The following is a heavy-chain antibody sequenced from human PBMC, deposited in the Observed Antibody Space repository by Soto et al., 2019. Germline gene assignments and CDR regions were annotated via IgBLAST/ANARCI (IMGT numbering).Heavy chain of an antibody. CDR1: GNTFSSYY. D-gene: IGHD3-22*01. V-gene: IGHV1-46*01. CDR2: INPSGGST. J-gene: IGHJ4*02. Sequence: ASVQVSCKASGNTFSSYYMHWVRQAPGHGLEWMGIINPSGGSTTYAQKFQGRVTMTRDTSTSTLYTELSSLRSEDTAVYYCARGRLLGGSYDSRGYFCARLEGQATISYYFDFWGPGALVTVSS. CDR3: ARGRLLGGSYDSRGYFCARLEGQATISYYFDF.